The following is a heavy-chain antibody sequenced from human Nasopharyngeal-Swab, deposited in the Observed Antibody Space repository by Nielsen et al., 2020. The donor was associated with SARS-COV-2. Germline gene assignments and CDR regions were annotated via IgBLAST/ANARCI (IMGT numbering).Heavy chain of an antibody. CDR1: GFTFSDYS. V-gene: IGHV3-21*01. D-gene: IGHD6-19*01. J-gene: IGHJ4*02. CDR2: ITSSSRYI. Sequence: GESLKISCAASGFTFSDYSMNWVRQTPGKGLAWVSSITSSSRYIYYADSVKGRFTISRDNGKNSLYLQMSSLRAEDTAVYYCARDLGEQWLVLRLGFDYWGQGTLVTVSS. CDR3: ARDLGEQWLVLRLGFDY.